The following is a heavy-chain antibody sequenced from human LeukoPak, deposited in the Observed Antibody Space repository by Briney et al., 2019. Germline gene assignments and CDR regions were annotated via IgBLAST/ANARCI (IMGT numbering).Heavy chain of an antibody. CDR2: IKQDGSEK. CDR1: GFTFSSYA. J-gene: IGHJ4*02. Sequence: QSGGSLRLSCAASGFTFSSYAMSWVRQAPGKGLEWVANIKQDGSEKYYVDSVEGRFTISRDNAKNSLYLQMNSLRAEDTALYYCARAHVAIFGVVEHFDYWGQGTLVTVSS. V-gene: IGHV3-7*04. D-gene: IGHD3-3*01. CDR3: ARAHVAIFGVVEHFDY.